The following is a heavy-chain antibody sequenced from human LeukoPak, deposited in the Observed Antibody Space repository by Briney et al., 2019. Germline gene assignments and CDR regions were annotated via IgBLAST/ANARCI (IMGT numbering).Heavy chain of an antibody. CDR3: ARSGSSWYTYYYYYYCMDV. CDR2: MNPNSGNT. J-gene: IGHJ6*03. CDR1: GYTFTSYD. D-gene: IGHD6-13*01. V-gene: IGHV1-8*03. Sequence: ASVKVSCKASGYTFTSYDINRVRQATGQGLEWMGWMNPNSGNTGYAQKFQGRVTITRNTSISTAYMELSSLRSEDTAVYYCARSGSSWYTYYYYYYCMDVWGKGTTVTVSS.